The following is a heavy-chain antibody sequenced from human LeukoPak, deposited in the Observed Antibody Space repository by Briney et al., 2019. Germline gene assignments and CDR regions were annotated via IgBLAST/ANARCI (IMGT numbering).Heavy chain of an antibody. D-gene: IGHD3-22*01. Sequence: GGSLRLSCAASGFTFSSYSMNWVRQAPGKGLEWVSSISSSSSYIYYADSVKGRFTISRDNAKNSLYLQMNSLRAEDTAVYYCARDFLYRGYYAPIDYWGQGTLVTVSS. CDR1: GFTFSSYS. CDR2: ISSSSSYI. J-gene: IGHJ4*02. V-gene: IGHV3-21*01. CDR3: ARDFLYRGYYAPIDY.